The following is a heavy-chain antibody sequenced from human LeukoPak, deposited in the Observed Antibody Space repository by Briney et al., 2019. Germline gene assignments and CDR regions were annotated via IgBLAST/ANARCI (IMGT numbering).Heavy chain of an antibody. Sequence: SETLPLTCTVSGGSISSYYWSWIRQPPGKGLEWIGYIYYSGSTNYNPSLKSRVTISVDTSKNQFSLKLSSVTAADTAVYYCARSAYYYFDYWGQGTLVTVSS. CDR2: IYYSGST. J-gene: IGHJ4*02. CDR3: ARSAYYYFDY. CDR1: GGSISSYY. D-gene: IGHD3-10*01. V-gene: IGHV4-59*12.